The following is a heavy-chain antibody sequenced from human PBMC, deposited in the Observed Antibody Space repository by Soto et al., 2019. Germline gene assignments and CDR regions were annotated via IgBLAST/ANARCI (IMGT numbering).Heavy chain of an antibody. J-gene: IGHJ4*02. CDR3: AKYCMRRPSGYFFVY. CDR1: GSTFSTYA. CDR2: VSASGLNT. D-gene: IGHD1-1*01. V-gene: IGHV3-23*01. Sequence: GGSLKLSCAASGSTFSTYAMSWVRQAPGKGREWVSGVSASGLNTDYADPVKGRFYISRDNSKNTVSLHMNSLRAEDTALYYCAKYCMRRPSGYFFVYWGPGPPLTVSS.